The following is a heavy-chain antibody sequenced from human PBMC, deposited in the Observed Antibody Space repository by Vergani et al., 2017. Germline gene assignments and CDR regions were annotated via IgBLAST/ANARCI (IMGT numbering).Heavy chain of an antibody. V-gene: IGHV4-38-2*01. Sequence: QVQLQESGPGLVKPSETLSLTCVVSGFSISSGYYWAWIRQPPGGGVEGIGNVFHSGSTDFNPSLKSRVTVLVDTSQNQFSLKLSSVTAADTAVYYCARVRMGATEYFDHWGQGTLVTVSS. J-gene: IGHJ4*02. D-gene: IGHD1-26*01. CDR3: ARVRMGATEYFDH. CDR2: VFHSGST. CDR1: GFSISSGYY.